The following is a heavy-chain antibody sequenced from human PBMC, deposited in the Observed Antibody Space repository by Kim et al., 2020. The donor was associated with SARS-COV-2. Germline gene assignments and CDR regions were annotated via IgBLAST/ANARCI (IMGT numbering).Heavy chain of an antibody. Sequence: GGSLRLSCAASGFTFSSYAMSWVRQAPGKGLEWVSAISGSGGSTYYADSVKGRFTISRDNSKNTLYLQMNSLRAENTAVYYCAKLGHSSGWGRYFDYWGQGTLVTVSS. CDR2: ISGSGGST. CDR3: AKLGHSSGWGRYFDY. D-gene: IGHD6-19*01. V-gene: IGHV3-23*01. CDR1: GFTFSSYA. J-gene: IGHJ4*02.